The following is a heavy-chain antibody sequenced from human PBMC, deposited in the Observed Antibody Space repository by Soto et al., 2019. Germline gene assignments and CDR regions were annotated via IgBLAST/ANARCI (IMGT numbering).Heavy chain of an antibody. Sequence: QVLLMQSGAEVKKPGSSVQVSCTSSGGPFSSYGISWVRQVPGQGLEWLGGIIPLFGTPSYARKFQDRLTISADESTTTAYMELSRLTSEDTAMYFCARDGTIQIAKFDFWGQGTLVTVSS. D-gene: IGHD1-1*01. CDR2: IIPLFGTP. V-gene: IGHV1-69*01. J-gene: IGHJ4*02. CDR1: GGPFSSYG. CDR3: ARDGTIQIAKFDF.